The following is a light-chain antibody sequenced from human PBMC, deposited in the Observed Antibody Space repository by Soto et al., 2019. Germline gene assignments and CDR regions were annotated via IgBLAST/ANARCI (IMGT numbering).Light chain of an antibody. J-gene: IGKJ2*03. V-gene: IGKV1-39*01. CDR3: QQTYKTPYS. CDR2: AAS. Sequence: DIQMTQSPSSLSASVGDRVTISCRASQSIHTFLNWYQQKPGKAPYLLIYAASSLQSGVPSRFSGSGSGTDFTLTVSSLQPEDFAVYYCQQTYKTPYSFGQGTKLEIK. CDR1: QSIHTF.